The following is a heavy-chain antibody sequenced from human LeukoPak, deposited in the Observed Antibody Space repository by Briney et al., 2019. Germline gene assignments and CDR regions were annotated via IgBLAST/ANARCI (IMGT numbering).Heavy chain of an antibody. Sequence: PGGSLRLSCAASGFTFSSYSMNWVRQAPGNGLEWVSSISSSSSYIYYADSVKGRFTISRDNAKNSLYLQMNSLRAEDTAVYYCARVGWELQAAGRSYYFDYWGQGTLVTVSS. V-gene: IGHV3-21*01. CDR2: ISSSSSYI. CDR3: ARVGWELQAAGRSYYFDY. D-gene: IGHD1-26*01. CDR1: GFTFSSYS. J-gene: IGHJ4*02.